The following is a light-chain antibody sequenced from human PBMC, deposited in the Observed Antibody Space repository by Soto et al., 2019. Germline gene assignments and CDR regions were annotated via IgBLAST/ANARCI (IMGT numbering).Light chain of an antibody. CDR1: SRHSSYA. J-gene: IGLJ2*01. CDR2: LNSDGRH. Sequence: QLVLTQSPSASASLGASVKLTCTLSSRHSSYAIAWHQQQPEKGPRYLMKLNSDGRHTKGDGIPDRFSGSSSGTERYLTISSLPSEDEAYYYCQTWGTGILVFGGGTKLTVL. V-gene: IGLV4-69*01. CDR3: QTWGTGILV.